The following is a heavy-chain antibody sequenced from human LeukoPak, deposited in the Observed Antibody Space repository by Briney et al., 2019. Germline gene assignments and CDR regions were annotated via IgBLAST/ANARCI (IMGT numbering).Heavy chain of an antibody. D-gene: IGHD6-19*01. J-gene: IGHJ4*02. Sequence: ASVKVSCKASGYTFSSYYIHWVRQAPGQGLEWMGTINPGRDSTSYAQKFQGRVIMTRDTSTSTVDMDLSSLRSDDTAVYYCARDVGSGTYMFDFWGQGTLVTVSS. CDR1: GYTFSSYY. CDR2: INPGRDST. CDR3: ARDVGSGTYMFDF. V-gene: IGHV1-46*01.